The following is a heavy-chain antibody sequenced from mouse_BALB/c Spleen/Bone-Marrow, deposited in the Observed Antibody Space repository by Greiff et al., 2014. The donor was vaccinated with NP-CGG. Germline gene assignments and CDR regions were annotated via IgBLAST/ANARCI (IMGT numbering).Heavy chain of an antibody. CDR1: GFNIKDTY. CDR2: IDPANGNT. Sequence: EVQVVESGAELVKPGASVKLSCTASGFNIKDTYMHWVKQRPEQGLEWIGRIDPANGNTKYDPKFQGKATITADTSSNTAYLQLSSLTSEDTAVYYCASYYYGRAWFAYWGQETLVTVSA. J-gene: IGHJ3*01. CDR3: ASYYYGRAWFAY. D-gene: IGHD1-1*01. V-gene: IGHV14-3*02.